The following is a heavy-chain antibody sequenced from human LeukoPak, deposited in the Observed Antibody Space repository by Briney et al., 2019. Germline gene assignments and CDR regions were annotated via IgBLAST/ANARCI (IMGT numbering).Heavy chain of an antibody. J-gene: IGHJ4*02. CDR1: GSSFTSYW. Sequence: GASLKISCKGSGSSFTSYWISWVRQMPGKGLEWMGRIDPSDSYTNYSPSFQGHVTISADKSISTAYLQWSSLKASDTAMYYCARHKGAALGSGWYPPFDYWGQGTLVTVSS. V-gene: IGHV5-10-1*01. CDR3: ARHKGAALGSGWYPPFDY. CDR2: IDPSDSYT. D-gene: IGHD6-13*01.